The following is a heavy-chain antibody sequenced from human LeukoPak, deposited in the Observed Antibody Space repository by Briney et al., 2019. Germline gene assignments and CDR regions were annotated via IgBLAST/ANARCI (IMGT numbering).Heavy chain of an antibody. D-gene: IGHD3-10*01. CDR3: AREMGSVYFDY. V-gene: IGHV3-33*01. Sequence: PGRSLRLSCTASGFSFSSYGIHWVRQTPGKGLEWVELVSYDGSNKDYAGSVKGRFTISRDNSKNTVYLQINSLRAEDTAVYYCAREMGSVYFDYWGQGTLVTVSS. J-gene: IGHJ4*02. CDR1: GFSFSSYG. CDR2: VSYDGSNK.